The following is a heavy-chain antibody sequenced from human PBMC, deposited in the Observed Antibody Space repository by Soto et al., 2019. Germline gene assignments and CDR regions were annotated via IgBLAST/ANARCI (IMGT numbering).Heavy chain of an antibody. CDR1: GDSMNSYY. Sequence: SETLSLTCTVSGDSMNSYYWGWIRQPPGKGLEWIGSIYYSGSTYYNPSLKSRVTISVDTSKNQFSLKLSSVTAADTAVYYCARSPWKYQLFTVYYYYYYMDVWGKGTTVTVSS. CDR2: IYYSGST. D-gene: IGHD2-2*01. V-gene: IGHV4-39*01. CDR3: ARSPWKYQLFTVYYYYYYMDV. J-gene: IGHJ6*03.